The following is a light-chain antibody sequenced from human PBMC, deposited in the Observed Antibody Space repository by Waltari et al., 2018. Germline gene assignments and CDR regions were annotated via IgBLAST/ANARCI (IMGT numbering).Light chain of an antibody. CDR3: CSYAFSSNWV. Sequence: QSALTQPPSASGSPGQSVTISCTGTSSDVGGYNYVSWYQQHPGKAPKPMIFEVSKRPSGVPDRFSGSKSGNTASLTVSGLQAEDEADYYCCSYAFSSNWVFGGGTKLTVL. CDR1: SSDVGGYNY. V-gene: IGLV2-8*01. CDR2: EVS. J-gene: IGLJ3*02.